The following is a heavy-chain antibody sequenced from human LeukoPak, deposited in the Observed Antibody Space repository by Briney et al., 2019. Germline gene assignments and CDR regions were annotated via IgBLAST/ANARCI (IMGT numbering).Heavy chain of an antibody. CDR3: AKDRSIGTYYTFDH. D-gene: IGHD1-26*01. CDR1: GFTFRSYS. Sequence: QPGGSLRLSCATSGFTFRSYSMNWVRQAPGKGLEWVSSISASAAMTYYADSVKGRFTVSRDNSNNRLYLQMSGLTAADTAVYYCAKDRSIGTYYTFDHWGQGTLVTVSS. J-gene: IGHJ4*02. CDR2: ISASAAMT. V-gene: IGHV3-23*01.